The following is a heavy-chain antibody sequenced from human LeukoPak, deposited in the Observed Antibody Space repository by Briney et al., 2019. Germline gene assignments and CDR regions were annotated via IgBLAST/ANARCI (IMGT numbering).Heavy chain of an antibody. CDR2: IYHSGST. CDR1: GGSISSSNW. Sequence: SGTLSLTCAVSGGSISSSNWWSWVRQPPGKGLERIGEIYHSGSTNYNPSLKSRVTISVDKSKNQFSLKLSSVTAADTAVYYCARGYYDSSGYYGYYYYYGMDVWGQGTTVTVSS. J-gene: IGHJ6*02. D-gene: IGHD3-22*01. V-gene: IGHV4-4*02. CDR3: ARGYYDSSGYYGYYYYYGMDV.